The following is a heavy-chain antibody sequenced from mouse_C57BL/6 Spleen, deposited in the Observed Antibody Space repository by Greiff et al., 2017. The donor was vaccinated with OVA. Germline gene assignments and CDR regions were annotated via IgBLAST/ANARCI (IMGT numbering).Heavy chain of an antibody. Sequence: VQLQQSGAELVRPGASVKLSCKASGYTFTDYYINWVKQRPGQGLEWIARIYPGSGNTYYNEKFKGKATLTAEKSSSTAYMQLSSLTSEDSAVYFCARGDYYGSSYGYAMDYWGQGTSVTVSS. V-gene: IGHV1-76*01. J-gene: IGHJ4*01. CDR1: GYTFTDYY. D-gene: IGHD1-1*01. CDR2: IYPGSGNT. CDR3: ARGDYYGSSYGYAMDY.